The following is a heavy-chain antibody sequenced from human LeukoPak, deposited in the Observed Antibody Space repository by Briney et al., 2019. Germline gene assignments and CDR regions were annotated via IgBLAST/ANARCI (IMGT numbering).Heavy chain of an antibody. CDR2: IYYSGNT. CDR3: ARVARQYDIPY. Sequence: SETLSLTCSVSGYSISSGYYWGWIRQPPGKGLEWIGSIYYSGNTYYNPSLKSRVTISIDTSKNQFSLKLNPVTAADTAVYYCARVARQYDIPYWGQGTLVTVSS. D-gene: IGHD3-9*01. V-gene: IGHV4-38-2*02. J-gene: IGHJ4*02. CDR1: GYSISSGYY.